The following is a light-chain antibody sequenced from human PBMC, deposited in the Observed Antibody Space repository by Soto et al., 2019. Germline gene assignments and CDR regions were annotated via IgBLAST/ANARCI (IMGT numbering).Light chain of an antibody. J-gene: IGKJ1*01. CDR3: QQYGSSPWT. CDR2: GAS. Sequence: EILLTQSPGTLSLSPGERATLSCRASQSVSSSYLAWYQQKPGQAPRLLIYGASSRATGIPDRFSGSGSGTDFTLPISRLEPEDFEVYYCQQYGSSPWTFGQGTKVDIK. CDR1: QSVSSSY. V-gene: IGKV3-20*01.